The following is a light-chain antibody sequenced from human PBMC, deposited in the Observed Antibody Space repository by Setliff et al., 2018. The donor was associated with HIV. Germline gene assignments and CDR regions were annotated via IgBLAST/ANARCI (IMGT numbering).Light chain of an antibody. V-gene: IGLV2-23*02. CDR3: CSYAGESTFV. CDR2: EVD. CDR1: SSDVGGYNY. Sequence: QSVLTQPASVSGSPGQSITISCTGTSSDVGGYNYVSWYQHYPGKAPKLIIYEVDKRPSGVSNRFSGSKSGNAASLTISGLQAEDEADYHCCSYAGESTFVFGGGTKVTV. J-gene: IGLJ2*01.